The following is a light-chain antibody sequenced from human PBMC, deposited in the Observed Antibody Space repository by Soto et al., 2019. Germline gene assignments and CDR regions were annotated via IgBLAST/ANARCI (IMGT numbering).Light chain of an antibody. Sequence: QLVLTQPPSVSGAPGQTITISCTGSSSNIGADFGVHWYQQLPGAAPKLVIFVNTNRPSGVPDRFSGSKSGTSASLAITGLQAEDEDDDYCQSYYRSLSGWVFGTGTKVTVL. V-gene: IGLV1-40*01. CDR2: VNT. CDR1: SSNIGADFG. CDR3: QSYYRSLSGWV. J-gene: IGLJ3*02.